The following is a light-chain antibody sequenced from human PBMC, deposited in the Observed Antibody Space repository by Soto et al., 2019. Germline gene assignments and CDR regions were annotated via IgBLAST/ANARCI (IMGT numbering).Light chain of an antibody. V-gene: IGKV3-20*01. J-gene: IGKJ1*01. CDR1: QSVSSY. CDR3: QQYGSSGT. Sequence: EIVFTQSPATLSLSPGERATLSCRASQSVSSYLAWYQQKPGQAPRLLIYGASNRATGIPDRLSGSGSETDFTLTIRRREPEDVAVYYCQQYGSSGTFGQGTKVDIK. CDR2: GAS.